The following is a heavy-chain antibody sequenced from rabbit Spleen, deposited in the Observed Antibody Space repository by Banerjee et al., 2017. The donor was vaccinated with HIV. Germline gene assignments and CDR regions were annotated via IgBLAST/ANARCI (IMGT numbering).Heavy chain of an antibody. V-gene: IGHV1S40*01. D-gene: IGHD5-1*01. Sequence: VESGGGLVKPGASLTLTCKASGFTISSGDDMCWVRQAPGKRPEWIACIYTGSGDNTYYASWAKGRFTISKTSSTTVDLKMTSLTTEDTATYFCARAGFDIWGPGTLVTVS. CDR2: IYTGSGDNT. CDR3: ARAGFDI. CDR1: GFTISSGDD. J-gene: IGHJ4*02.